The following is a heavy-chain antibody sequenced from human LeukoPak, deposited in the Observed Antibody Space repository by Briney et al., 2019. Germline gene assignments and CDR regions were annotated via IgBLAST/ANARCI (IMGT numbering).Heavy chain of an antibody. D-gene: IGHD2/OR15-2a*01. CDR1: GFTFSSYG. CDR2: IWSGGINK. Sequence: GGSLRLSCAASGFTFSSYGMHWVRQAPGKGLEWVAVIWSGGINKYYADSAKGRFTISRDNSKNTLYLQMNSLRAEDTAVYYCAREISPSYSFDIWGQGTMVTVSS. J-gene: IGHJ3*02. CDR3: AREISPSYSFDI. V-gene: IGHV3-33*08.